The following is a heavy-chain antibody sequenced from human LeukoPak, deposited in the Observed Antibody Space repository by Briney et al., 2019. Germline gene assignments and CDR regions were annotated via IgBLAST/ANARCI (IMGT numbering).Heavy chain of an antibody. D-gene: IGHD1-26*01. CDR2: IYYNGNT. Sequence: KPSETLSLTCSVSDGSINSYYWNWIRRPPGKGLVWIGYIYYNGNTNYSPSLKSRVTMSVDTSKNLFSLKVSSVTAADTAVYYCARGRSNYYGMDVWGQGTTVTVSS. CDR1: DGSINSYY. J-gene: IGHJ6*02. V-gene: IGHV4-59*01. CDR3: ARGRSNYYGMDV.